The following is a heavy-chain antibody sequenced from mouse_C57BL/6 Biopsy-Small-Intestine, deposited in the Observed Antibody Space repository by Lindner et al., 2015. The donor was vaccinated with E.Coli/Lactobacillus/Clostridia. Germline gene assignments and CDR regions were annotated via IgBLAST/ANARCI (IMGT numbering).Heavy chain of an antibody. CDR2: INPNTGDT. D-gene: IGHD2-2*01. Sequence: SVKVSCKASGYTFIDYYIYWVRQAPGQGLEWMGGINPNTGDTNYAQKFQGRVTMTRATSIGTAYMELSRLRSDDTAVYFCARRISPTRIYHFYGLDVWGQGTTVTVSS. CDR1: GYTFIDYY. J-gene: IGHJ1*01. CDR3: ARRISPTRIYHFYGLDV. V-gene: IGHV1-84*02.